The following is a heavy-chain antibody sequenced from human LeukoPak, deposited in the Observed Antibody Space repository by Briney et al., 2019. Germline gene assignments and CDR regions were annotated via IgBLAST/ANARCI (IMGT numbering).Heavy chain of an antibody. V-gene: IGHV3-74*01. CDR3: ARVRWGGLYYFDY. Sequence: GGSLRLSCAASGFTFSSYWMHWVRQAPGKGLVGVSRINNDGRSTNYADSVKGRFTISRDNAKNTLYLQMNSLRAEVTAVYYCARVRWGGLYYFDYWGQGTLVTVSS. J-gene: IGHJ4*02. D-gene: IGHD3-16*01. CDR1: GFTFSSYW. CDR2: INNDGRST.